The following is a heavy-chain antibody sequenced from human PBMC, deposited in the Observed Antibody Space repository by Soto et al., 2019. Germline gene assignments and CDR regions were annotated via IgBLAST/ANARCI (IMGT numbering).Heavy chain of an antibody. J-gene: IGHJ6*02. V-gene: IGHV1-58*01. CDR2: IVVGSGNT. CDR1: GFTFTSSS. D-gene: IGHD1-26*01. Sequence: GASVKVSCKASGFTFTSSSVQWVLQARGQRLEWIGWIVVGSGNTNYAQKFQERVTITRDMSTSTAYMELSSLRSEDTAVYYCAADSPYSVRGMDVWGQGTTVTVSS. CDR3: AADSPYSVRGMDV.